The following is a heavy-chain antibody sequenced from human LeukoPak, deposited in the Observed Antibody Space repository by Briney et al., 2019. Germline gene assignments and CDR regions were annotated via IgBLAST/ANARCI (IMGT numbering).Heavy chain of an antibody. Sequence: ASVKVSCKVSGYTLTELSMHWMRQAPGKGLEWMGGFDPEDGETIYAQKFQGRVPMTEDTSTDTAYMELSSLRSEDTAVYYCATEIVGANYWYFDLWGRGTLVTVSS. CDR3: ATEIVGANYWYFDL. CDR2: FDPEDGET. J-gene: IGHJ2*01. V-gene: IGHV1-24*01. D-gene: IGHD1-26*01. CDR1: GYTLTELS.